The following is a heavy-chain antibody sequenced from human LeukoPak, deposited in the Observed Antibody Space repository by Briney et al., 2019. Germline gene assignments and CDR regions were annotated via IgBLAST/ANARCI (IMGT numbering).Heavy chain of an antibody. D-gene: IGHD3-10*02. CDR3: AELGITMIGGV. Sequence: GGSLRLSCAASGFTFSSYEMNWVRQAPGKGLEWVSYISSSGSTIYYADSVKGRFTISRDNSKNTLYLQMNSLRAEDTAVYYCAELGITMIGGVWGKGTTVTVSS. CDR1: GFTFSSYE. CDR2: ISSSGSTI. V-gene: IGHV3-48*03. J-gene: IGHJ6*04.